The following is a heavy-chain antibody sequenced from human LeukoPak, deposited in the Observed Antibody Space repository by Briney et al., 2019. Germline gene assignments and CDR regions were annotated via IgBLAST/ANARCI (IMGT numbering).Heavy chain of an antibody. D-gene: IGHD5-12*01. V-gene: IGHV3-30*18. CDR1: GFTFSSYG. Sequence: GGSLRLSCAASGFTFSSYGMHWVRQAPGKGLEWVAVISYDGSNKYYADSVKGRFTISRDNSKNTLYLQMNSLRAEDTAVYYCAKVHSGYDYHPADCWGQGTLVTVSS. J-gene: IGHJ4*02. CDR3: AKVHSGYDYHPADC. CDR2: ISYDGSNK.